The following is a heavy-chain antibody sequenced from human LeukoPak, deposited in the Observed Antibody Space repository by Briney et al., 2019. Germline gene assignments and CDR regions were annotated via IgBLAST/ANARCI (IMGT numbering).Heavy chain of an antibody. CDR2: IYYSGST. V-gene: IGHV4-59*01. J-gene: IGHJ4*02. Sequence: PSETLSLTCTVSGGSISSYYWSWIRQPPGKGLELIGYIYYSGSTNYNPSLKSRGTISVDTSKNQFSLKLSSVTAADTAVYYCAATSYYDSSGYYYVVAYWGQGPLVPVSS. CDR3: AATSYYDSSGYYYVVAY. CDR1: GGSISSYY. D-gene: IGHD3-22*01.